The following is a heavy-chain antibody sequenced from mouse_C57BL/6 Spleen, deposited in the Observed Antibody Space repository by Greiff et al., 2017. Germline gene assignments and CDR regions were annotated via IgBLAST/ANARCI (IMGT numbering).Heavy chain of an antibody. J-gene: IGHJ2*01. CDR1: GYSFTSGYF. CDR3: ARGRW. V-gene: IGHV3-6*01. CDR2: ISYDGSN. Sequence: EVQLQESGPGLVKPSQSLSLSCSVTGYSFTSGYFWYWIRQLPGNLLEWMGFISYDGSNNYNPSLKNRISITRDTSKNQFFLKLNSVTTEDTATYYSARGRWWGQGTTLTVSS.